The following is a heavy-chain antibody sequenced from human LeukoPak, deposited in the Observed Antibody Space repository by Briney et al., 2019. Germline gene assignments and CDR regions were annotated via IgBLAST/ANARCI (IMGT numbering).Heavy chain of an antibody. CDR2: IYYSGST. CDR1: GVSISSGDYY. J-gene: IGHJ4*02. V-gene: IGHV4-30-4*01. CDR3: ARSLNRANSGYNH. D-gene: IGHD5-12*01. Sequence: SETLSLTCTVSGVSISSGDYYWSWIRQPPGKGLEWIAYIYYSGSTYYNPSIKSRVTISVATSKTRSSLKLSSVTAAATAVYYWARSLNRANSGYNHWGQGTLVTVSS.